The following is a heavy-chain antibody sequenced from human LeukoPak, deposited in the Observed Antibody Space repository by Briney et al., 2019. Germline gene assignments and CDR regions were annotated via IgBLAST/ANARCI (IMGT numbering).Heavy chain of an antibody. V-gene: IGHV1-2*02. J-gene: IGHJ4*02. Sequence: ASVKVSCKASGYTFTGDYLHWVRQAPGQGLEWMGWINPNSGGTNYAQKFQGRVTMTRDTSISTAYMELSRLRSDDTAVYYCAGSLWFGELFFDYWGQGTLVTVSS. CDR3: AGSLWFGELFFDY. D-gene: IGHD3-10*01. CDR1: GYTFTGDY. CDR2: INPNSGGT.